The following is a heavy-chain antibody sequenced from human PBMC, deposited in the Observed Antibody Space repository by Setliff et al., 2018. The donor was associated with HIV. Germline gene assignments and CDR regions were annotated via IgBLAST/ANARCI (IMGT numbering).Heavy chain of an antibody. CDR1: HGSISPFY. D-gene: IGHD4-17*01. Sequence: LSLTCTVSHGSISPFYWSWMRQPPGKGLEWIGYIFYTGTTEYNPSLKSRVSMSVDMSKNQLSLKLKSVTAADTAVYYCARDRPPSTVDMLGAFDRWGQGTKVT. V-gene: IGHV4-59*01. J-gene: IGHJ3*02. CDR3: ARDRPPSTVDMLGAFDR. CDR2: IFYTGTT.